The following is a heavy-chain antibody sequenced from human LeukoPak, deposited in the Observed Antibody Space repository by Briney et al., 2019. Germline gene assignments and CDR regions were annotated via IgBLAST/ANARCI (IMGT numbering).Heavy chain of an antibody. V-gene: IGHV5-51*01. D-gene: IGHD2-15*01. J-gene: IGHJ5*02. CDR1: GYXSTXYX. CDR2: IXXXXSXT. Sequence: GESLKISCKVSGYXSTXYXXXWXRXXPGXXXXXMXXIXXXXSXTKYSPSFKGQATISADKSISTAYLQWSSLKASDTAMYYCARPGXHCSGGYCYHWFDPWGQGTLVTVSS. CDR3: ARPGXHCSGGYCYHWFDP.